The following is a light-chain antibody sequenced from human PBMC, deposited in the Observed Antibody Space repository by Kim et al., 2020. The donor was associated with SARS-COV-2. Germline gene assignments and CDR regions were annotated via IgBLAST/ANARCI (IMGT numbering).Light chain of an antibody. CDR1: SSDVGSYNL. J-gene: IGLJ2*01. CDR2: EGS. V-gene: IGLV2-23*01. Sequence: QSITSSCTGTSSDVGSYNLVSWYQQHPGKAPKLMIYEGSKRPSGVSNRFSGSKSGNTASLTISGLQAEDEADYYCCSYAGSSTPVVFGGGTQLTVL. CDR3: CSYAGSSTPVV.